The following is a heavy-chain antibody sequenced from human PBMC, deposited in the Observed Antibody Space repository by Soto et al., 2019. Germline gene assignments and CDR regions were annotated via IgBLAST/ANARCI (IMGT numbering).Heavy chain of an antibody. Sequence: GGSLRLSCAASGFTFSSYAMHWVRQAPGKGLEWVAVIYYDGSNKYYADSVKGRFTISRDNSKNTLYLQMNSLRAEDTAVYYCARSGKIAVAGAFDYWGQGTLVTVSS. CDR2: IYYDGSNK. V-gene: IGHV3-30-3*01. D-gene: IGHD6-19*01. CDR1: GFTFSSYA. J-gene: IGHJ4*02. CDR3: ARSGKIAVAGAFDY.